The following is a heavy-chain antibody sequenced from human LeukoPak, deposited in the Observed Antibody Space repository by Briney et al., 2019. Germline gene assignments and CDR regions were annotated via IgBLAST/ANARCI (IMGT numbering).Heavy chain of an antibody. D-gene: IGHD3-9*01. V-gene: IGHV4-34*01. J-gene: IGHJ6*02. CDR2: ISHSGST. CDR3: ARGHTLGGYYKQKYYYYGMDV. Sequence: SETLSLTCAVYGGSLSGNFWSGIRQPPGKGLEWIGEISHSGSTNYSPSLKSRLTISVDTSKNQFSLRLSSVTAADTAVYYCARGHTLGGYYKQKYYYYGMDVWGQGTTVTVSS. CDR1: GGSLSGNF.